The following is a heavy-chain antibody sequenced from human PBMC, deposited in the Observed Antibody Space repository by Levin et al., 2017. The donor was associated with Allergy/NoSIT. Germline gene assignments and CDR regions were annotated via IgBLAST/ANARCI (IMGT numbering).Heavy chain of an antibody. J-gene: IGHJ4*02. CDR3: ANSWSRWYYGSGSHYFDY. V-gene: IGHV3-30*18. D-gene: IGHD3-10*01. CDR1: GFTFSSYG. Sequence: GESLKISCAASGFTFSSYGMHWVRQAPGKGLEWVAVISYDGSNKYYADSVKGRFTISRDNSKNTLYLQMNSLRAEDTAVYYCANSWSRWYYGSGSHYFDYWGQGTLVTVSS. CDR2: ISYDGSNK.